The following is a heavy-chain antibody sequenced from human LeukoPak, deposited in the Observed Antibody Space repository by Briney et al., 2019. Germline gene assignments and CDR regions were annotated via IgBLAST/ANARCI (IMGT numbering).Heavy chain of an antibody. Sequence: GGSLRLSCVASGFTFSDAWMAWVRRAPGKGLEWVANIKEDGGVKNYVDSVRGRFTISRDNAKKSLFLQMNSLRAEDSAVYYCARDRAYSSFDYWGQGTLVTVSS. V-gene: IGHV3-7*01. CDR3: ARDRAYSSFDY. CDR1: GFTFSDAW. D-gene: IGHD6-13*01. J-gene: IGHJ4*02. CDR2: IKEDGGVK.